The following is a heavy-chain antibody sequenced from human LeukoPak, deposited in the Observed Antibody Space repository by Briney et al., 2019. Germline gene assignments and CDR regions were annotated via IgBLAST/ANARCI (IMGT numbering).Heavy chain of an antibody. D-gene: IGHD4-11*01. CDR3: AREVTHHVYYGMDV. CDR2: INAGNGNT. J-gene: IGHJ6*02. V-gene: IGHV1-3*01. CDR1: GYTFTSYA. Sequence: ASVKVSCKTSGYTFTSYAMHWVRLAPGQRLEWMGWINAGNGNTKYSQKFQDRVTITRDTSASTAYMELSSLRSGDTAVYFCAREVTHHVYYGMDVWGQGTTVTVSS.